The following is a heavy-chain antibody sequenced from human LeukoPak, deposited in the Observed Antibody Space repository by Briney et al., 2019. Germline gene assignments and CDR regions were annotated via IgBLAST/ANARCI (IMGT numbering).Heavy chain of an antibody. CDR1: GGSISSYY. V-gene: IGHV4-34*01. D-gene: IGHD6-19*01. J-gene: IGHJ4*02. CDR3: ASLSVAGSNY. CDR2: INHSGST. Sequence: SETLSLTCTVSGGSISSYYWSWIRQPPGKGLEWIGEINHSGSTNYNPSLKSRVTISVDTSKNQFSLKLSSVTAADTAVYYCASLSVAGSNYWGQGTLVTVSS.